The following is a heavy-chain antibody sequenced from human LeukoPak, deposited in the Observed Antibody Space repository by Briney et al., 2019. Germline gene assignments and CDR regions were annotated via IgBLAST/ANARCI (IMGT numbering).Heavy chain of an antibody. Sequence: SETLSLTCSVSGGSIRNNYWSWIRQPAGKGLEWIGRINSDGSTNYNPSLQGRVTMSVDTSKNQFSLKLTSVTAADTAMYYCARVLLTSVTSGGAFNIWGQGTMVSVS. V-gene: IGHV4-4*07. CDR2: INSDGST. J-gene: IGHJ3*02. CDR3: ARVLLTSVTSGGAFNI. D-gene: IGHD4-11*01. CDR1: GGSIRNNY.